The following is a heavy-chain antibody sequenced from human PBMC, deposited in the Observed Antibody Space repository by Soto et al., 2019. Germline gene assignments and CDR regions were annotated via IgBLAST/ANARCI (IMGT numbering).Heavy chain of an antibody. J-gene: IGHJ3*02. CDR3: ERVGKLELQGGAFDI. CDR2: IYTSGST. D-gene: IGHD1-7*01. V-gene: IGHV4-4*07. CDR1: GGSISSYY. Sequence: EPLSLTGSSPGGSISSYYWGRIRQPAGKGLEWIGRIYTSGSTNYNPSLKSRVTMSVDTSKNQFSLKLSYVTAADTAVYYCERVGKLELQGGAFDIWGQGTMVTVSS.